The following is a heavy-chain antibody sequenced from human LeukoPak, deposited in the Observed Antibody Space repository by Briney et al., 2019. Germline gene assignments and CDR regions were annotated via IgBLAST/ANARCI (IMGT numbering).Heavy chain of an antibody. CDR3: AKASGLAAGNFDY. CDR1: GFTFSSYG. J-gene: IGHJ4*02. Sequence: GGSLRLSCAASGFTFSSYGMHWVRQAPGKGLEWVAVISYDGSNKYYADSVKGRFTISRDNSKNTLYLQMNSLRAEDTAVYYCAKASGLAAGNFDYWGQGTLVTVSS. D-gene: IGHD6-13*01. CDR2: ISYDGSNK. V-gene: IGHV3-30*18.